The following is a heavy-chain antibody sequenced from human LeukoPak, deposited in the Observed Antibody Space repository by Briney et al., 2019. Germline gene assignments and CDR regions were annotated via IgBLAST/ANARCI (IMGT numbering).Heavy chain of an antibody. CDR1: GFTFSSYG. CDR3: ARGGYIAAALIDY. D-gene: IGHD6-13*01. Sequence: GGSLRLSCAASGFTFSSYGMHWVRQAPGKGLEWVAVIWYDGSNKYYADSVKGRFTISRDNSKNTLYLQMNSLRAEDTAVYYCARGGYIAAALIDYWGQGTLVTISS. J-gene: IGHJ4*02. CDR2: IWYDGSNK. V-gene: IGHV3-33*01.